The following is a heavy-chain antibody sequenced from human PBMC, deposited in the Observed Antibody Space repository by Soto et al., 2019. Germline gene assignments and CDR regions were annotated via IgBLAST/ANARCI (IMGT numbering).Heavy chain of an antibody. V-gene: IGHV3-30*18. Sequence: GGSLRLSCAASGFTFDTYGMHWVRQAPGKGLEWVAVISYDGSNRYYADSVKGRFTISRDNSKNTLYLQMNSLRSEDTAVYYCAKDHIVAAAPDYWGQGTLVTGSS. CDR2: ISYDGSNR. CDR1: GFTFDTYG. D-gene: IGHD2-2*01. CDR3: AKDHIVAAAPDY. J-gene: IGHJ4*02.